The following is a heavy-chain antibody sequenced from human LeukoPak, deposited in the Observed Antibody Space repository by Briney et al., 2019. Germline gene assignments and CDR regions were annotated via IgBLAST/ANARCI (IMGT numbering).Heavy chain of an antibody. Sequence: SVKLSCKTSGYSFTAFYIHWVRQAPGQGLEGMGWIHPRRRDTKYAQKFQGRVTMTRDTSISTAYLDLSSLRSDDTAVYYCARDGDYGTGSYYRGCIDSWGQGTPVTVSP. CDR2: IHPRRRDT. CDR3: ARDGDYGTGSYYRGCIDS. J-gene: IGHJ4*02. CDR1: GYSFTAFY. V-gene: IGHV1-2*02. D-gene: IGHD3-10*01.